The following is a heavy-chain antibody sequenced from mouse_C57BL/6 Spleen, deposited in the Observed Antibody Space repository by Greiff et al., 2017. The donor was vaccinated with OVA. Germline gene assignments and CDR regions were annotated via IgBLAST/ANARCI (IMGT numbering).Heavy chain of an antibody. V-gene: IGHV5-9-1*02. CDR3: TRARYYDYAMDY. CDR1: GFTFSSYA. J-gene: IGHJ4*01. D-gene: IGHD2-4*01. CDR2: ISSGGDYI. Sequence: EVKLQESGEGLVKPGGSLKLSCAASGFTFSSYAMSWVRQTPEKRLEWVAYISSGGDYIYYADTVKGRFTISRDNARNTLYLQMSSLKSEDTAMYYCTRARYYDYAMDYWGQGTSVTVSS.